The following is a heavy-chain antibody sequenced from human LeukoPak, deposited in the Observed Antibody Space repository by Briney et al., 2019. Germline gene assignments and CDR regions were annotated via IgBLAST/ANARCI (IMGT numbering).Heavy chain of an antibody. CDR1: GYSISSGYY. CDR3: ARSRWELGPLFDI. Sequence: KTSETLSLTCTVSGYSISSGYYWGWIRQPPGKGLEWIGSMYQSGITYYNPSLKSRVTISVDTSKNQFSLKLSSVTAADTAVYYCARSRWELGPLFDIWGQGTMVTVSS. CDR2: MYQSGIT. V-gene: IGHV4-38-2*02. D-gene: IGHD1-26*01. J-gene: IGHJ3*02.